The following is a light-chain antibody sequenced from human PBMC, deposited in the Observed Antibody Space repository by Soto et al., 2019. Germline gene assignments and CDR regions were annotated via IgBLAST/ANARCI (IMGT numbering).Light chain of an antibody. CDR3: QQYGPSPLT. Sequence: EIVLTQSPGTLSLSPGERATLSCRASQSVNSNYLAWYQQKPGQVPRPLIYGASIRAAGVPDRLSGSGSGTYFTLTISTLEPEDYGVYYCQQYGPSPLTFGQETKLEIK. J-gene: IGKJ2*01. V-gene: IGKV3-20*01. CDR1: QSVNSNY. CDR2: GAS.